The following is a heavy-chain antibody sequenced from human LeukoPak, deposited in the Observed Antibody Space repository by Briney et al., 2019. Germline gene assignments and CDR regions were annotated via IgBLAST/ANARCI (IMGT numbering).Heavy chain of an antibody. J-gene: IGHJ4*02. Sequence: PGGSLRLSCAASGFTFDDFPMHWVRQQPGKGLEWVSLVSVDGDTKYYADSVRGRFTISRDNSKNSLYLQMNSLRIEDTAFYYCAKDIIGHAPLWGQGTLVTVSS. CDR1: GFTFDDFP. CDR2: VSVDGDTK. CDR3: AKDIIGHAPL. V-gene: IGHV3-43*01. D-gene: IGHD2/OR15-2a*01.